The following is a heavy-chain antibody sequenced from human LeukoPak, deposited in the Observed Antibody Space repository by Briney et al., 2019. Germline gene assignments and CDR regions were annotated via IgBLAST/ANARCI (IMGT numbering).Heavy chain of an antibody. CDR2: IYHSGST. CDR3: ARDCRYCSSTSCYFWFDP. CDR1: GGSISSGGYS. Sequence: PQTLSLTCAVSGGSISSGGYSWSWIRQPPGKGLEWIGYIYHSGSTYYNPSLKSRVTISVDRSKNQFSLKLSSVTAADTAVYYCARDCRYCSSTSCYFWFDPWGQGTLVTASS. V-gene: IGHV4-30-2*01. J-gene: IGHJ5*02. D-gene: IGHD2-2*01.